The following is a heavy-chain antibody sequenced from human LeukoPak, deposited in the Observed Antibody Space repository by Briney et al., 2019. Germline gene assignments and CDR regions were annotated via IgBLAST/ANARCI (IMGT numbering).Heavy chain of an antibody. CDR2: ISPTGDII. V-gene: IGHV3-11*01. D-gene: IGHD3-16*01. Sequence: TGGSLRLSCAASGFTFGVYYMTWIRQAPGRGLEPLSFISPTGDIIKYVDSVKGRFTISRDNAKSSMYLEMNSLRAEDTAIYYCAREHWAAPDHWGQGTLVTVSP. J-gene: IGHJ4*02. CDR1: GFTFGVYY. CDR3: AREHWAAPDH.